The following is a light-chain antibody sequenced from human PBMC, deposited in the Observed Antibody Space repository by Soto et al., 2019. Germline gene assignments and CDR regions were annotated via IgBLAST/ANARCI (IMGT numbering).Light chain of an antibody. CDR2: DVS. CDR1: SSDVGDYNY. V-gene: IGLV2-11*01. CDR3: WSFEGSYTVWV. Sequence: QSALTQPRSVSGSPGQSVTISCTGTSSDVGDYNYVSWYQQYPGKAPKLVIYDVSKRPSGVPDRFSGSKSGNTASLTISGFRAEDEADYYCWSFEGSYTVWVFGGGTKLTVL. J-gene: IGLJ3*02.